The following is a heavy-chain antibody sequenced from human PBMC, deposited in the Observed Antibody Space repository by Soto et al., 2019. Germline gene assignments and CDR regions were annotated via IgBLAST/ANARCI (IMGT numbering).Heavy chain of an antibody. CDR2: IMPIFGTS. Sequence: SVKVSCKASGGTFSSYTISWVRQALGQGLEWMGGIMPIFGTSNYAQRFHGRVTITADESTSTASMELSSLRSEDTAMYYCASLRDSSGYYYFDNWGQGTLVTVSS. CDR3: ASLRDSSGYYYFDN. CDR1: GGTFSSYT. V-gene: IGHV1-69*13. D-gene: IGHD3-22*01. J-gene: IGHJ4*02.